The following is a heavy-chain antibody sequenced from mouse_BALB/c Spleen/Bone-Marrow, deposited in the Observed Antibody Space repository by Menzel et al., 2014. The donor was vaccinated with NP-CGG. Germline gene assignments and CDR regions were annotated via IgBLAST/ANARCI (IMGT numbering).Heavy chain of an antibody. CDR2: IAPGFGGI. J-gene: IGHJ1*01. D-gene: IGHD2-14*01. V-gene: IGHV1S41*01. Sequence: DLENPGASAKLSCKASGYTFTSYWINWIKQRPAQGLEWIGRIAPGFGGIYYSEIFKVRATLTVDTSSSKAYIQLRSLSSEDTDVYVCAREGYRYGNWYYDVWGAGTTVTVSS. CDR1: GYTFTSYW. CDR3: AREGYRYGNWYYDV.